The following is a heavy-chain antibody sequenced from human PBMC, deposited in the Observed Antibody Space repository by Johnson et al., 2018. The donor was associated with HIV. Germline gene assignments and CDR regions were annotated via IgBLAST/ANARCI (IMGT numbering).Heavy chain of an antibody. V-gene: IGHV3-30*02. CDR3: ARGQRSSWYPVNAFDI. Sequence: VQLVESGGGVVQPGGSLRLSCAASGFTFSTYGMHWVRQAPGKGLEWVAFIRYDGTNKYYADSVKGRFTISRDNSKNTLYLQMNSLRAGDTAVYYCARGQRSSWYPVNAFDIWGQGTMVTVSS. CDR1: GFTFSTYG. D-gene: IGHD6-13*01. J-gene: IGHJ3*02. CDR2: IRYDGTNK.